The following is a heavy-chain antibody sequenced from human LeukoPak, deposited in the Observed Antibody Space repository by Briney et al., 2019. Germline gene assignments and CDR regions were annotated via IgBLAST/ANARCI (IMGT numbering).Heavy chain of an antibody. D-gene: IGHD1-1*01. V-gene: IGHV4-59*02. CDR3: AGSTGNFDY. Sequence: SETLSLTCTVSGGSVSGHFWSWIRQPPGRGLEWIGYIQYSGNTNYNSSLKSRVTISLDTSKNQFSLKLSSVTAADTAVYSCAGSTGNFDYWGPGTLVTVSS. J-gene: IGHJ4*02. CDR2: IQYSGNT. CDR1: GGSVSGHF.